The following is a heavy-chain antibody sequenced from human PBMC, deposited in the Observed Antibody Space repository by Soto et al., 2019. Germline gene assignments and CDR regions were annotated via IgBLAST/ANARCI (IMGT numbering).Heavy chain of an antibody. CDR2: IIPIFGTA. Sequence: ASVKVSCKASGGTFSSYAISWVRQAPGQGLEWMGGIIPIFGTANYAQKFQGRVTITADESTSTAYMELSSLRSEDTAVYYCARVSLYSSSSGYFDYRGQGTLVTVSS. CDR3: ARVSLYSSSSGYFDY. J-gene: IGHJ4*02. D-gene: IGHD6-6*01. V-gene: IGHV1-69*13. CDR1: GGTFSSYA.